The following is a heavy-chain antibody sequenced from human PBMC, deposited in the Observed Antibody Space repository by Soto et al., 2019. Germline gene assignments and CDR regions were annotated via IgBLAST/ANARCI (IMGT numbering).Heavy chain of an antibody. Sequence: QVQLVQSGAEVKKPGASVKVSCKASGYTFTSYYMHWVRQAPGQGLEWMGVINPSGGSTSYSQKFQGRVTMTRDTSTSTFYMELSSRRSEDTAVYYCARLATVTPPYYLDYWGQGTLVTVSS. CDR3: ARLATVTPPYYLDY. V-gene: IGHV1-46*01. D-gene: IGHD4-17*01. CDR2: INPSGGST. J-gene: IGHJ4*02. CDR1: GYTFTSYY.